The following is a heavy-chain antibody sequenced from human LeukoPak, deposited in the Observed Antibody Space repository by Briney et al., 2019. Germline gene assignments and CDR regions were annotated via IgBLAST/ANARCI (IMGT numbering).Heavy chain of an antibody. J-gene: IGHJ4*02. CDR3: ARVLVLDDYGDYYFDY. CDR1: GGSINSYY. D-gene: IGHD4-17*01. Sequence: SETLSLTCTVSGGSINSYYWSWIRQPPGKGLEWIAYIYYSGSTNYNPSLKSRVTISVDTSKNQFSLKLSSVTAADTAVYYCARVLVLDDYGDYYFDYWGQGTLVTVSS. CDR2: IYYSGST. V-gene: IGHV4-59*01.